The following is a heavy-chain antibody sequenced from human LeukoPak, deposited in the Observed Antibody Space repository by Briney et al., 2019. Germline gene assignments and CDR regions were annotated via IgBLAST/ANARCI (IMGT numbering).Heavy chain of an antibody. CDR2: MNPNSGNT. CDR1: GYTFTSYD. Sequence: GASVKGSCKASGYTFTSYDVNWVRQATGQGLEWMGWMNPNSGNTGYAQKFQGRVTMTRNNSISTAYMELSSLRSEDTAVYFCARARRARGYFMDVWGKGTTVTVSS. V-gene: IGHV1-8*02. J-gene: IGHJ6*03. D-gene: IGHD6-6*01. CDR3: ARARRARGYFMDV.